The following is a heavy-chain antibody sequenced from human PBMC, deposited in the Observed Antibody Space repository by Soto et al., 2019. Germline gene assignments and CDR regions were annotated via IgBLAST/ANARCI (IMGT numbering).Heavy chain of an antibody. V-gene: IGHV4-39*01. CDR3: ARQYSNNWHAISDY. J-gene: IGHJ4*02. CDR2: IYYSGTT. CDR1: GGSLSSSVYY. D-gene: IGHD1-20*01. Sequence: SETLSLTCTVSGGSLSSSVYYWGWIRQPPGKGLEWIGSIYYSGTTYYNPSLKSRVTISVDTSKNQFSLKLSSVTAADTAVYYCARQYSNNWHAISDYWGQGTLVTVSS.